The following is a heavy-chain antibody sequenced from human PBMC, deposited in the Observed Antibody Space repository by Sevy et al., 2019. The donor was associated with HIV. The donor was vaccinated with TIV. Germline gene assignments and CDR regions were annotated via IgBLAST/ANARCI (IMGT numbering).Heavy chain of an antibody. CDR1: GFTFSSYA. D-gene: IGHD2-2*02. CDR2: ISGSGGST. Sequence: GGSLRLSCAASGFTFSSYAMSWVRQAPGKGLEWVSAISGSGGSTYYADSVKGGFTISRDNSKNTRYLQMNSLRAEDTAVYYCAKGSSTSCYRPTFDYWGQGTLVTVSS. V-gene: IGHV3-23*01. J-gene: IGHJ4*02. CDR3: AKGSSTSCYRPTFDY.